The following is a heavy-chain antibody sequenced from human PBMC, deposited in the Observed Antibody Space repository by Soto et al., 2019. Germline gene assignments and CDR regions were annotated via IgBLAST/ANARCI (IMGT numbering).Heavy chain of an antibody. D-gene: IGHD5-12*01. J-gene: IGHJ1*01. CDR3: ARGAPGRDGYNLDFQH. V-gene: IGHV3-21*01. CDR2: ISSSSSFR. Sequence: GGSLRLSCAASGFTFGTYAMNWVRQAPGKGLEWVSSISSSSSFRYYADSVKGRFTVSRDNAKNSLYLQMNSLRAEDTAVYYCARGAPGRDGYNLDFQHWGQGTLVTVSS. CDR1: GFTFGTYA.